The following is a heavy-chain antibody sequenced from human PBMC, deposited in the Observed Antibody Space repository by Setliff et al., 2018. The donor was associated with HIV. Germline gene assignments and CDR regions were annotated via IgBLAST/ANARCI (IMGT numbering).Heavy chain of an antibody. Sequence: PSETLSLTCAVSGYSISRGYYGGWIRQPPGKGLEWIGSIYHSGSTYYNPSLKSRVTISVDTSKNQFSLKLSSVTAADTAVYYCAGSIVVDAFDIWGQGTMVTVSS. CDR1: GYSISRGYY. CDR2: IYHSGST. D-gene: IGHD2-21*01. CDR3: AGSIVVDAFDI. J-gene: IGHJ3*02. V-gene: IGHV4-38-2*01.